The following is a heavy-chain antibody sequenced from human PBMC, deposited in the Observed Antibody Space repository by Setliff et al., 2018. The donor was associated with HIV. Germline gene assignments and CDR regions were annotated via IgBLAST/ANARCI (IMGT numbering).Heavy chain of an antibody. J-gene: IGHJ4*02. Sequence: ASVKVSCKASGYTLTSHYIHWVRQAPGQGLEWMGWINVNNDATNYAQKFQGRVSMTRDTSISTAYMELRSLTSDDTAVYYCARNIDMHYDFWSAYDYWGQGALVTVSS. CDR1: GYTLTSHY. CDR3: ARNIDMHYDFWSAYDY. D-gene: IGHD3-3*01. CDR2: INVNNDAT. V-gene: IGHV1-2*02.